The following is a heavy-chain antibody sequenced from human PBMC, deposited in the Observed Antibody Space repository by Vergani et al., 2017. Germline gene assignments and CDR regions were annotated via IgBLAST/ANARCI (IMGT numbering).Heavy chain of an antibody. V-gene: IGHV4-4*02. CDR2: INHSGST. CDR1: GGSISGTNW. CDR3: ARGRGQLVQYYYYMDV. J-gene: IGHJ6*03. Sequence: QVQLQESGPGLVKPSETLSLTCAVSGGSISGTNWWSWVRQSPGKGLEWIGEINHSGSTNYNPSLKSRVTISVDTSKNQFSLKLSSVTAADTAVYYCARGRGQLVQYYYYMDVWGKGTTVTVSS. D-gene: IGHD6-6*01.